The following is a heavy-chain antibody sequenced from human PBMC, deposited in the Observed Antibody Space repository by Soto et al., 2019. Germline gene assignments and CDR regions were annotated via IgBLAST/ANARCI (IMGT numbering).Heavy chain of an antibody. J-gene: IGHJ4*02. D-gene: IGHD3-9*01. CDR3: VRVVDTYYFDS. CDR2: IWGDGSNK. Sequence: QVQLVESGGSVVQPGRSLRLSCAVSGFTFSTYGMHWVRQAPGKGLEWVAVIWGDGSNKYHADYVKGRFTISRDNTKNILYLEMNSLRAEDTAVYYCVRVVDTYYFDSWGQGTLVTVSS. CDR1: GFTFSTYG. V-gene: IGHV3-33*01.